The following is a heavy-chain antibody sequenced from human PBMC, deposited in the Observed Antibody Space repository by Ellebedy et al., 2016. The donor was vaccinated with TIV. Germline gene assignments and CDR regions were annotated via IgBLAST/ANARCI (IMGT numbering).Heavy chain of an antibody. V-gene: IGHV4-59*01. CDR2: IYYSGST. D-gene: IGHD3-22*01. CDR1: GGSISSYY. CDR3: ARVRGTRVVVIDY. Sequence: MPSETLSLTCTVSGGSISSYYWSWIRQPPGKGLEWIGYIYYSGSTNYNPSLKSRVTISVDTSKNQFSLKLSSVTAADTAVYYCARVRGTRVVVIDYWGQGTLVTVSS. J-gene: IGHJ4*02.